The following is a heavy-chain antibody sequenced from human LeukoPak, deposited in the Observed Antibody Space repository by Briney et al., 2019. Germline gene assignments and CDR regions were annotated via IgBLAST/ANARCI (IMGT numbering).Heavy chain of an antibody. Sequence: GGSLRLSCAASGLTFNTYSMNWVRQAPGKGLEWISYISATSSAIHYVDSVKGRSTISRDNAQNSLYLQMNSLRDEDTAVYYCARDVFGTVTNPHYYGMDVWGQGTTVTVSS. J-gene: IGHJ6*02. CDR2: ISATSSAI. V-gene: IGHV3-48*02. CDR1: GLTFNTYS. CDR3: ARDVFGTVTNPHYYGMDV. D-gene: IGHD4-17*01.